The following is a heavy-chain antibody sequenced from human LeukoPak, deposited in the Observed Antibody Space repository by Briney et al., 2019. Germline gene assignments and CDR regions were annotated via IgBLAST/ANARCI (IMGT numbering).Heavy chain of an antibody. J-gene: IGHJ4*02. Sequence: SETLSLTCTVSGVSMSSYYWNWIRQSPGKGLEWIGYTGYSGSTYYNPSLKSRVTISVDTSKNQFSLKLSSVTAADTAVYYCARHFPPYYYDSSGYIDYWGQGTLVTVSS. CDR1: GVSMSSYY. CDR2: TGYSGST. D-gene: IGHD3-22*01. CDR3: ARHFPPYYYDSSGYIDY. V-gene: IGHV4-59*08.